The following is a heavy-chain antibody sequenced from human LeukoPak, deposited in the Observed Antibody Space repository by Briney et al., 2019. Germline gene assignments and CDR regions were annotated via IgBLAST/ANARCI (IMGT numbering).Heavy chain of an antibody. CDR1: GGTFSSYA. D-gene: IGHD3-22*01. Sequence: GASVKVSCKASGGTFSSYAISWVRQAPGQGLEWMGGIIPIFGTANYAQKFQGRVTMTRDTSTSTVYMELSSLRSEGTAVYYCARNYYDSSGYYPDYWGQGTLVTVSS. CDR3: ARNYYDSSGYYPDY. V-gene: IGHV1-69*05. J-gene: IGHJ4*02. CDR2: IIPIFGTA.